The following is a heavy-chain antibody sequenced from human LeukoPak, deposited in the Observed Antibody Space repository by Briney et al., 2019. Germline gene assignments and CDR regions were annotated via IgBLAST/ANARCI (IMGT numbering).Heavy chain of an antibody. Sequence: SETLSLTCTVSGGSISSYYWSWIRQPPGKGLEWIGYIYYSGSTNYNPSLKSRVTIPVDTSKNQFSLKLSSVTAADTAVYYCARDGSPDAFDIRGQGTMVTVSS. D-gene: IGHD1-26*01. V-gene: IGHV4-59*01. CDR2: IYYSGST. CDR3: ARDGSPDAFDI. CDR1: GGSISSYY. J-gene: IGHJ3*02.